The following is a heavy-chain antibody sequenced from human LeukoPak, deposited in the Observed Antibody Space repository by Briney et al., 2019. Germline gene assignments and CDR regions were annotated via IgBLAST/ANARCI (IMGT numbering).Heavy chain of an antibody. CDR3: ARVNSITIFGVALVTGWFDP. CDR1: GYTFTGYY. J-gene: IGHJ5*02. CDR2: INPNSGGT. Sequence: ASVKVSCKASGYTFTGYYMHWVRQAPGQGLEWMGWINPNSGGTNYAQKLQGRVTMTRDTSISTAYMELSRLRSDDTAVYYCARVNSITIFGVALVTGWFDPWGQGTLVTVSS. V-gene: IGHV1-2*02. D-gene: IGHD3-3*01.